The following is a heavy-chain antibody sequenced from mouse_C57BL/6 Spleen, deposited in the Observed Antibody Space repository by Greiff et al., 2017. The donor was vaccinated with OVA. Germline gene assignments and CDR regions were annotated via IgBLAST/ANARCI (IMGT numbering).Heavy chain of an antibody. J-gene: IGHJ1*03. Sequence: VKVVESGPGLVQPSQSLSITCTVSGFSLTSYGVHWVRQSPGKGLEWLGVIWRGGSTDYNAAFMSRLSITKDNSKSQVFFKMNSLQADDTAIYYCAKNSYYYGSSYDWYFDVWGTGTTVTVSS. CDR2: IWRGGST. V-gene: IGHV2-5*01. CDR3: AKNSYYYGSSYDWYFDV. CDR1: GFSLTSYG. D-gene: IGHD1-1*01.